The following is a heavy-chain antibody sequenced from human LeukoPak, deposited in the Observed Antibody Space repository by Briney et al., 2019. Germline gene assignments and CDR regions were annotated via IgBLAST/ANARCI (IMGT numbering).Heavy chain of an antibody. D-gene: IGHD2-2*01. CDR1: GFTFSNCA. J-gene: IGHJ4*02. Sequence: GPSLRLSYAASGFTFSNCAMSWVRQAPGEGLEWVSAITGSGFGTYHADSVKGRFTISRDNSKTALFLQMNSLRAEDTAVYYCVKGSDAARPYYFDYWGQGTLVTVSS. CDR2: ITGSGFGT. V-gene: IGHV3-23*01. CDR3: VKGSDAARPYYFDY.